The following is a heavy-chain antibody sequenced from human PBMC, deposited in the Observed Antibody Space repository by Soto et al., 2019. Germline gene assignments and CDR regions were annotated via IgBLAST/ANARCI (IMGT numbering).Heavy chain of an antibody. CDR1: GGSVGSSSYS. V-gene: IGHV4-30-4*08. CDR3: ARALIQVGPHYYYGMYV. CDR2: IYYSGNT. Sequence: SETLSLTGTVSGGSVGSSSYSWGCIRQPPVRGLEWIGHIYYSGNTSYNPSIKSRVTISVDTSENQSSLKVNSVTAADTAVYYCARALIQVGPHYYYGMYVWGQGTTVTVSS. D-gene: IGHD3-16*01. J-gene: IGHJ6*02.